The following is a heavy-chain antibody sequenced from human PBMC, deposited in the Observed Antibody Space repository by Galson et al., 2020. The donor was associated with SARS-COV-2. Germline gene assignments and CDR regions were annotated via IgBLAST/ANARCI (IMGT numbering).Heavy chain of an antibody. J-gene: IGHJ4*02. CDR1: GFTFDDYA. CDR2: ISWGGDTT. CDR3: VKDIGSGWGAVAGPFDS. Sequence: GRSLRLSCAASGFTFDDYAMHWVRQVPGKGLEWVSLISWGGDTTSYADSVKGRFTISRDNDKNSLFLQMNSLRAEDTALYYCVKDIGSGWGAVAGPFDSWGQGTPVTVSS. V-gene: IGHV3-43D*03. D-gene: IGHD6-19*01.